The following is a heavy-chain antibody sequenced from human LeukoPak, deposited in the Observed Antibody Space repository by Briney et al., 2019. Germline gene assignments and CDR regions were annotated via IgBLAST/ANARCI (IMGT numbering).Heavy chain of an antibody. V-gene: IGHV4-39*07. CDR3: ARDSMTGFDY. D-gene: IGHD1-20*01. Sequence: PSETLSLTCTVSGGSISSDSYYWGWIRQPPGKGLEWIGSIYYGGSTNYNPSLKSRVTMSEDTSNNEFSLKLTSVTAADTAVYYCARDSMTGFDYWGRGTLVTVSS. J-gene: IGHJ4*02. CDR2: IYYGGST. CDR1: GGSISSDSYY.